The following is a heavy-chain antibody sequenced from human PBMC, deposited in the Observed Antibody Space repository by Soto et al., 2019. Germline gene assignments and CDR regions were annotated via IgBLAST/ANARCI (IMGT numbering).Heavy chain of an antibody. D-gene: IGHD3-10*01. J-gene: IGHJ3*02. V-gene: IGHV1-8*01. CDR1: GYTFTSYD. CDR3: ARASLKRAAASGAFDI. CDR2: MNPNSGNT. Sequence: ASVKVSCKASGYTFTSYDINWVRQATGQGLEWMGWMNPNSGNTGYAQKFQGRVTITADESTSTAYMELSSLRSEDTAVYYCARASLKRAAASGAFDIWGQGTMVTVSS.